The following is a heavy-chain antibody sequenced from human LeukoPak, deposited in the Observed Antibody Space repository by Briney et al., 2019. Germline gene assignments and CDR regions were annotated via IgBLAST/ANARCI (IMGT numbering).Heavy chain of an antibody. Sequence: GASVKVSCKGSGYTFTTYGIRWVRQAPGQGLGGMGWISAYNGNTNYAQKLQGRVTMTTDTSTSTAYMELRSLRSDDTAVYYCARVLTMVRGAFNWFDPWGQGTLVTVSS. J-gene: IGHJ5*02. CDR1: GYTFTTYG. V-gene: IGHV1-18*01. D-gene: IGHD3-10*01. CDR2: ISAYNGNT. CDR3: ARVLTMVRGAFNWFDP.